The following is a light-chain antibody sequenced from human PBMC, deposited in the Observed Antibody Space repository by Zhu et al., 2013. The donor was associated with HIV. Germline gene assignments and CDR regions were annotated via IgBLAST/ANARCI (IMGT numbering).Light chain of an antibody. CDR1: TSNIGSNN. CDR3: AAWDDSLSQGV. Sequence: QSVLAQPPSASGTPGQRVTISCSGSTSNIGSNNVYWFQQFPGTAPKVLIYSNTERPSGVPDRFSGSRSATSASLAISGLQSEDEGDYYCAAWDDSLSQGVFGGGTRLTVL. V-gene: IGLV1-47*02. J-gene: IGLJ2*01. CDR2: SNT.